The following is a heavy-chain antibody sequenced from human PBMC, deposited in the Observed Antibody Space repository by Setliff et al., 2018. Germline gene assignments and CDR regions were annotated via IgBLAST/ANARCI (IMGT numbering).Heavy chain of an antibody. CDR1: GYTFTRYG. Sequence: ASVKVSCKASGYTFTRYGISWVRQAPGQGLEWMAYINTNNGDKYYAQNVQGRVTMTTDTSTSTAYMELKDLTSDDTALYYCARINFYVSSGFYYASDYWGQGTLVTVSS. V-gene: IGHV1-18*01. J-gene: IGHJ4*02. CDR3: ARINFYVSSGFYYASDY. CDR2: INTNNGDK. D-gene: IGHD3-22*01.